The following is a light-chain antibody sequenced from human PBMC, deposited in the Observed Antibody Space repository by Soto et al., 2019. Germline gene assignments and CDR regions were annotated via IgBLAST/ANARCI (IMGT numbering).Light chain of an antibody. V-gene: IGLV2-14*01. Sequence: QSALTQPASVSGSPGQSITISCTGTSSDVGAYNYVSWYQQHPGKAPKLMIYEVNYRPSGVSNRFSGSKSGITASLTISGLQAEDEADYYCISYARTSNAVFGNGTKVT. J-gene: IGLJ1*01. CDR1: SSDVGAYNY. CDR3: ISYARTSNAV. CDR2: EVN.